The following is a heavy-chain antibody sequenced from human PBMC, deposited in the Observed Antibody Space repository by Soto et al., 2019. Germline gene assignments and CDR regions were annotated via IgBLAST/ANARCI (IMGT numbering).Heavy chain of an antibody. D-gene: IGHD3-22*01. J-gene: IGHJ4*02. Sequence: PSETLSLTCTVSGGSINSGDYYWSWIRQPPGKGLEWIGYIYYSGSTYYNPSLKSRVTISVDTSKNQFSLKLSSVTAADTAVYYCARGDTYYYDSSGYYLSYWGQGTLVTVSS. CDR3: ARGDTYYYDSSGYYLSY. CDR2: IYYSGST. V-gene: IGHV4-30-4*01. CDR1: GGSINSGDYY.